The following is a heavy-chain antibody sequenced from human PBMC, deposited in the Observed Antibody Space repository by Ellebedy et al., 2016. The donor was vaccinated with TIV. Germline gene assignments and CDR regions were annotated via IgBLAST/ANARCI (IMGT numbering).Heavy chain of an antibody. D-gene: IGHD3-10*01. CDR2: ITHSRSA. J-gene: IGHJ4*02. Sequence: ESLKISXAASGFTFSNAWMSWIRQPPGKGLEWIGEITHSRSANYNASLKGRVTISVDKAKNQFSLKLTSVSAADTAMYYCASDYGSGFFEYWGQGTLVTVSP. V-gene: IGHV4-34*01. CDR1: GFTFSNAW. CDR3: ASDYGSGFFEY.